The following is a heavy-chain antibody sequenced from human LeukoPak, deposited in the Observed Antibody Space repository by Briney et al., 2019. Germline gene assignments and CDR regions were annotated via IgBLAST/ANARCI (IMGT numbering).Heavy chain of an antibody. CDR3: ARCSAATCFPLDFDF. CDR1: GYDFNRFA. V-gene: IGHV1-18*01. Sequence: ASVTVSCKASGYDFNRFAINWVRQAPGQGPEWMGWISGFNDNTAYAQKLQDRVTMTTDKSTSTAYMELRNLRSDDTAMYYCARCSAATCFPLDFDFWGQGTLVTVSS. D-gene: IGHD2-15*01. CDR2: ISGFNDNT. J-gene: IGHJ4*02.